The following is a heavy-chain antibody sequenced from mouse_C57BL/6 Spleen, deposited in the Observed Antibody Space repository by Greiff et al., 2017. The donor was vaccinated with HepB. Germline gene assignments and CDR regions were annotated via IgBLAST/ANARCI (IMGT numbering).Heavy chain of an antibody. Sequence: VNVVESGAELAKPGASVKLSCKASGYTFTSYWMHWVKQRPGQGLEWIGYINPSSGYTKYNQKFKDKATLTAYKSSSTAYMQLSSMTYKDSAVYYCARERELGRAWFAYWGQGTLVTVSA. CDR2: INPSSGYT. V-gene: IGHV1-7*01. J-gene: IGHJ3*01. CDR1: GYTFTSYW. D-gene: IGHD4-1*01. CDR3: ARERELGRAWFAY.